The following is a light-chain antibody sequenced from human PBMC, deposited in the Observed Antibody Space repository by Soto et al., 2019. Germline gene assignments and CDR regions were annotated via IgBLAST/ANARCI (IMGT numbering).Light chain of an antibody. Sequence: QSVLTQPPSVSGAPGQRVTIYCTGSGSNIGAGYDVHWYQQLPGTAPKLLIFANINRPSAVPDRFSGSKSGTSASLAITGLRAEDEADYYCQSYDSSPSGYVFGTGTKVTVL. V-gene: IGLV1-40*01. J-gene: IGLJ1*01. CDR1: GSNIGAGYD. CDR2: ANI. CDR3: QSYDSSPSGYV.